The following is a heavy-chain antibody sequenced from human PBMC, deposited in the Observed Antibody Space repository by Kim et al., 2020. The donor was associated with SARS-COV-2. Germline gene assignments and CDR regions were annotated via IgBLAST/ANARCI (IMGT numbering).Heavy chain of an antibody. CDR2: IDPSDSYI. Sequence: GESLKISCKGSGYNFPSYWITWVRQMPGKGLEVMGRIDPSDSYINYSPSFQGHVTISADRSITTAYLQWSSLKASDTAMYYCARLGVGATGSDGYWGQGTLVTVSS. CDR3: ARLGVGATGSDGY. CDR1: GYNFPSYW. J-gene: IGHJ4*02. V-gene: IGHV5-10-1*01. D-gene: IGHD1-26*01.